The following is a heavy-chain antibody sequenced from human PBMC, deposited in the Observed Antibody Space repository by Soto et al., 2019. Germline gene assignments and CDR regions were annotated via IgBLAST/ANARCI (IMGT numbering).Heavy chain of an antibody. CDR1: GFTFDIYW. D-gene: IGHD6-13*01. CDR2: ISGSGSSI. Sequence: LRLSCAASGFTFDIYWMSWVRQAPGKGLEWVTSISGSGSSIYYADSVKGRFTISRDNAKSSLYLQMNSLRAEDTAVYYCTSARGSSWYFDYWGQGALVTVSS. V-gene: IGHV3-21*01. J-gene: IGHJ4*02. CDR3: TSARGSSWYFDY.